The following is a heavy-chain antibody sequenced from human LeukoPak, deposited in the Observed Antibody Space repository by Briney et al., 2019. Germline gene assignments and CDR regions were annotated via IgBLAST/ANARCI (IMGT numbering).Heavy chain of an antibody. CDR2: VGNKDDSYTT. CDR1: GCIFSDYY. V-gene: IGHV3-72*01. Sequence: GGSLRLSCAASGCIFSDYYMFWVRQAPGKGLEWVGHVGNKDDSYTTDYAASVKGRFTISRDDSKNSVDLQMNSPKIEDTTMYYCTRAYWYRFDYWGQGTLVTVSS. CDR3: TRAYWYRFDY. J-gene: IGHJ4*02. D-gene: IGHD2-8*02.